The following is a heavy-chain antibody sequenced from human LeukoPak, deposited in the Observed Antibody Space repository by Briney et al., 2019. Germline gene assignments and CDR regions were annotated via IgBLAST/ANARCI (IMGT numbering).Heavy chain of an antibody. CDR1: GGSISSYY. Sequence: SETLSLTCTVSGGSISSYYWSWIRQPPGQGLEWIGYIYYSGSTNYNPSLKSRVTISVDTSKNQFSLKLSSVTAADTAVYYCARYYGGNSGFNYWGQGTLVTVSS. CDR3: ARYYGGNSGFNY. V-gene: IGHV4-59*01. D-gene: IGHD4-23*01. CDR2: IYYSGST. J-gene: IGHJ4*02.